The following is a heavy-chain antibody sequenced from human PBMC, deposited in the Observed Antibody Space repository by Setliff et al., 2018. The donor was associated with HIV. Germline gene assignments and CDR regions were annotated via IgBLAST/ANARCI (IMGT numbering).Heavy chain of an antibody. CDR3: AKTSVGATGLYAFDI. V-gene: IGHV4-61*09. CDR1: GGSLGSGSHY. D-gene: IGHD1-26*01. J-gene: IGHJ3*02. CDR2: IYTTGST. Sequence: TLSLTCTVSGGSLGSGSHYWSWIRQPAGKGLEWIGHIYTTGSTNYNPSLKSRVTISADTSNNQFSLRLTSMTAADTAVYYCAKTSVGATGLYAFDIWGQGTMVTVSS.